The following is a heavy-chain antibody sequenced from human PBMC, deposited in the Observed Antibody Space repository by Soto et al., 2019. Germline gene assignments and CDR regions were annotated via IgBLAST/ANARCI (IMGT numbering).Heavy chain of an antibody. V-gene: IGHV6-1*01. D-gene: IGHD1-7*01. CDR1: GDSVSSNSAA. Sequence: PSQTLSLTCAISGDSVSSNSAAWNWIRLSPSRGLEWLARTYYRSRWYNDYAVSVRSRITVNPDTSKNQFSLQLTSVTPEDTAVYYWAGTTPHQWYYVHVWGKGTTVTVSS. CDR2: TYYRSRWYN. J-gene: IGHJ6*03. CDR3: AGTTPHQWYYVHV.